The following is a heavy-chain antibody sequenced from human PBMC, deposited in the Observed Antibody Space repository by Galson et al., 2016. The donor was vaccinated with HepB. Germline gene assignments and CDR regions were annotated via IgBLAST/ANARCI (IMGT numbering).Heavy chain of an antibody. CDR2: ISHSGSA. CDR1: GDTISITGYF. J-gene: IGHJ4*02. D-gene: IGHD6-13*01. CDR3: ARYGSWTGFDQ. V-gene: IGHV4-31*03. Sequence: LSLTCTVSGDTISITGYFWSWIRQHPERGLEWIGYISHSGSAYFKPSLKSRVTISVDTSKNKFSLDLRSVTAADTAVYFCARYGSWTGFDQWGQGTLVTVSS.